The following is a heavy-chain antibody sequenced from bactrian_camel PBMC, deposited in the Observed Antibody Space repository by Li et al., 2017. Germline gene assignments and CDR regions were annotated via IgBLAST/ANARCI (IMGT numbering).Heavy chain of an antibody. J-gene: IGHJ6*01. D-gene: IGHD8*01. CDR3: ASANDANWPPEFSY. Sequence: QLVESGGGSVKAGGSLKLSCTHSGYTSSRRCMYWVRQAPGKGLEWVSTINSGGGTTYYADSVKGRFTISRDNAKNTVYLQMNSLKPEDTAVYYCASANDANWPPEFSYWGQGTQVTVS. CDR2: INSGGGTT. CDR1: GYTSSRRC. V-gene: IGHV3S25*01.